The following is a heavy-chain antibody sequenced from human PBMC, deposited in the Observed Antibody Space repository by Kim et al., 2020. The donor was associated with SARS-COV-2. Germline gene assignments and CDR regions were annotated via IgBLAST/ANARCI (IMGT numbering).Heavy chain of an antibody. CDR2: ISAYNGNT. V-gene: IGHV1-18*01. J-gene: IGHJ5*02. Sequence: ASVKVSCKASGYTFTSYGISWVRQAPGQGLEWMGWISAYNGNTNYAQKLQGRVTMTTDTSTSTAYMELRSLRSDDTAVYYCARVDCSSTSCYWFDPWGQGTLVTVSS. CDR3: ARVDCSSTSCYWFDP. CDR1: GYTFTSYG. D-gene: IGHD2-2*01.